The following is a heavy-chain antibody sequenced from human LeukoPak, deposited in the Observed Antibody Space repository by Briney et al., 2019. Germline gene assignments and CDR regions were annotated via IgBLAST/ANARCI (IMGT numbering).Heavy chain of an antibody. CDR3: AKDPGEQQLVRFGAFDI. Sequence: GRSLRLSCAASGFTFSSYGMHWVRQAPGKGLEWVAVISYDGSNKYYADSVKGRFTISRDNSKNTLYLQMNSLGAEDTAVYYCAKDPGEQQLVRFGAFDIWGQGTMVTVSS. CDR2: ISYDGSNK. D-gene: IGHD6-13*01. V-gene: IGHV3-30*18. CDR1: GFTFSSYG. J-gene: IGHJ3*02.